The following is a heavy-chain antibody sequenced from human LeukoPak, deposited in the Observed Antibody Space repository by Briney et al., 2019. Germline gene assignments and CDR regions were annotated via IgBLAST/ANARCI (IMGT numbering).Heavy chain of an antibody. CDR2: INPKNGGT. J-gene: IGHJ4*02. V-gene: IGHV1-2*02. CDR3: ATSRGCGPLKALDY. D-gene: IGHD6-19*01. CDR1: GYTFTDYS. Sequence: ASVKVSCKPSGYTFTDYSIHWLRQVPGQGPEWIGWINPKNGGTNYAQTFQGRVTMTRDTSITTAYMELSSLRSDDTAVYYCATSRGCGPLKALDYWGQGTLVTVSS.